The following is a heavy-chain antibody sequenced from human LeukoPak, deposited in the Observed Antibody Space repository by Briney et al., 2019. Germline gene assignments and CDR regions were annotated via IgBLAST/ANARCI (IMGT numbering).Heavy chain of an antibody. J-gene: IGHJ4*02. CDR2: XXXXSSTI. D-gene: IGHD2-15*01. Sequence: GGSLRLSCAASGFTFSSYSMNWVRQAPXXXXXXXXXXXXXSSTIYYADSVKGRFTISRDNAKNSLYLQMNSLRAEDTAVYYCARDQPSGYCSGGTCYSFDCWGQGTLVTVSS. V-gene: IGHV3-48*01. CDR3: ARDQPSGYCSGGTCYSFDC. CDR1: GFTFSSYS.